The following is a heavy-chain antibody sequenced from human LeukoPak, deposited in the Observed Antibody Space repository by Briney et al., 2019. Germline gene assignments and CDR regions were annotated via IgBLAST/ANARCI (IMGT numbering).Heavy chain of an antibody. CDR2: ISSSSSTI. J-gene: IGHJ4*02. V-gene: IGHV3-48*02. CDR3: ARGDGWFGELLNFDN. Sequence: PGGSLRLSCAVSGFTFANAWMTWVRQAPGKGLEWVSYISSSSSTIYYADSVKGRFTISGDNAKNSLYLQMNSLRDEDTAVYYCARGDGWFGELLNFDNWGQGTLVTVSS. D-gene: IGHD3-10*01. CDR1: GFTFANAW.